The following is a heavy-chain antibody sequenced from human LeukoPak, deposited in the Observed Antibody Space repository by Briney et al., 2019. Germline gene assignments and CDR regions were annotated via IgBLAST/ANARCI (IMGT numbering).Heavy chain of an antibody. J-gene: IGHJ6*02. CDR2: ISGDGGST. Sequence: GGSLRLSCAASGFTFDDYAMHWVRQAPGKGLEWVSLISGDGGSTYYADSVKGRFTISRDNSKNSLCLQMNSLRTEDTALYYCAKDLYYYDSSGYFYYYYGMDVWGQGTTVTVSS. D-gene: IGHD3-22*01. V-gene: IGHV3-43*02. CDR3: AKDLYYYDSSGYFYYYYGMDV. CDR1: GFTFDDYA.